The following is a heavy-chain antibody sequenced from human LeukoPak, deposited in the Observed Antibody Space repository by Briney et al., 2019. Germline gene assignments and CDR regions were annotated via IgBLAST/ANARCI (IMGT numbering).Heavy chain of an antibody. Sequence: ASVKVSCKASGYTFTTYGISWVRQAPGQGLEWMGWILTYNGNTDYAQNFQGRVTMTTNTSTSTAYMELGSLRSDDTAVYYCARERRYCGSIRCRGDNWFDPWGQGTVVTVSS. D-gene: IGHD2-2*01. CDR2: ILTYNGNT. CDR1: GYTFTTYG. CDR3: ARERRYCGSIRCRGDNWFDP. V-gene: IGHV1-18*01. J-gene: IGHJ5*02.